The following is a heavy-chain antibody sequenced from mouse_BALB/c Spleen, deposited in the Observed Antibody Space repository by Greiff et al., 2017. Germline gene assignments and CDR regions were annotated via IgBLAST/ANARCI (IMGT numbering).Heavy chain of an antibody. Sequence: VMLVESGAELARPGASVKLSCKASGYTFTSYWMQWVKQRPGQGLEWIGAIYPGDGDTRYTQKFKGKATLTADKSSSTAYMQLSSLASEDSAVYYCARFYYDYDFAYWGQGTLVTVSA. CDR3: ARFYYDYDFAY. CDR2: IYPGDGDT. J-gene: IGHJ3*01. V-gene: IGHV1-87*01. D-gene: IGHD2-4*01. CDR1: GYTFTSYW.